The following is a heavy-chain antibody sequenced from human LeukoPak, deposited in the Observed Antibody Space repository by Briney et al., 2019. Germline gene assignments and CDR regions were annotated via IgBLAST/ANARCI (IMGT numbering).Heavy chain of an antibody. V-gene: IGHV4-61*01. CDR2: IYYSGST. CDR3: ARLVKLVRSGSYEVYYYYYGMDV. CDR1: GGSVSNSRYR. Sequence: WETLSFTCTLSGGSVSNSRYRWSWIPQPPGKGLVWIGYIYYSGSTNYNPSLKSRVTISVDTSKDQFSLNLSSVTAAVTAVYYCARLVKLVRSGSYEVYYYYYGMDVWGQGTTVTVSS. D-gene: IGHD3-10*01. J-gene: IGHJ6*02.